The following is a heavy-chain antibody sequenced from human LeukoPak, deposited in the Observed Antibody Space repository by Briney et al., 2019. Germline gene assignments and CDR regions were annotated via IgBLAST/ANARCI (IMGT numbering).Heavy chain of an antibody. Sequence: GGSLRLSCAASGFTFSSYSMNWVRQAPGKGLEWVSSISSSSSYIYYADSVKGRFTISRDNAKNSLYLQMDSLRAEDTAVYYCARDIGLGVLAGNCWFEPWGQGTLVTVSS. J-gene: IGHJ5*02. V-gene: IGHV3-21*01. D-gene: IGHD4-23*01. CDR1: GFTFSSYS. CDR3: ARDIGLGVLAGNCWFEP. CDR2: ISSSSSYI.